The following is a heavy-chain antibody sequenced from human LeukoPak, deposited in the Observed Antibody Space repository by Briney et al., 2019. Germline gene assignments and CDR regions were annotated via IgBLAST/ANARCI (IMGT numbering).Heavy chain of an antibody. J-gene: IGHJ4*02. D-gene: IGHD3-10*01. CDR2: IYYSGST. Sequence: PSETLSLTCTVSGGSISSSSYYWGWIRQPPGKGLEWIGSIYYSGSTYYNPSLKSRVTISVDTSKNQFSLKLSSVTAADTAVYYCARQLDGSWIFDYWGQGTLVTVSS. CDR1: GGSISSSSYY. V-gene: IGHV4-39*01. CDR3: ARQLDGSWIFDY.